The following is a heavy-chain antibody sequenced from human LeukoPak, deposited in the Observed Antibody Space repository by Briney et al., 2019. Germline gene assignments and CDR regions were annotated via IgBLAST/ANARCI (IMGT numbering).Heavy chain of an antibody. Sequence: GASVKVSCKTSGYTFSRYGLSWLRQAPGQGLEWMGWINPNSGGTNYAQKFQGRVTMTRDTSISTAYMELSRLRSDDTAVYYCARAQAELLWFGELFFPGPYYFDYWGQGTLVTVSS. CDR3: ARAQAELLWFGELFFPGPYYFDY. D-gene: IGHD3-10*01. V-gene: IGHV1-2*02. CDR2: INPNSGGT. CDR1: GYTFSRYG. J-gene: IGHJ4*02.